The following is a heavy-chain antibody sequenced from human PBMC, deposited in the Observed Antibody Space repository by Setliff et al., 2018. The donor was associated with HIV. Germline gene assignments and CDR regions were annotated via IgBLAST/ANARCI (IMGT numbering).Heavy chain of an antibody. CDR1: GFTFADYA. V-gene: IGHV3-49*04. CDR3: TRPLVGAADFDY. Sequence: AGGSLRLSCTTSGFTFADYAMTWVRQAPGKGLEWVSFITTKAYGGTKEYAASVKGRFTISRDDSKSIAYLQMNSLKTEDTAVYYCTRPLVGAADFDYWGHGTLVTVSS. CDR2: ITTKAYGGTK. D-gene: IGHD1-26*01. J-gene: IGHJ4*01.